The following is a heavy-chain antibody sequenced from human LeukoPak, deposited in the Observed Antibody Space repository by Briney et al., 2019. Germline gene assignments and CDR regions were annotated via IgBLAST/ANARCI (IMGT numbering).Heavy chain of an antibody. D-gene: IGHD3-3*01. CDR2: ISGSGGST. CDR3: ARDYDLTC. CDR1: GFTFSIYA. V-gene: IGHV3-23*01. Sequence: GRSLRLSCAASGFTFSIYAMSWVRQAPGKGLEWVSGISGSGGSTYYADSVKGRFTISRDNSKNTLYLQMNSLRAEDTVVYYCARDYDLTCWGQGTLVTVSS. J-gene: IGHJ4*02.